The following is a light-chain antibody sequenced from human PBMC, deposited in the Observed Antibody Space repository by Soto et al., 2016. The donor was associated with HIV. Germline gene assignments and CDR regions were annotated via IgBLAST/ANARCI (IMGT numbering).Light chain of an antibody. CDR1: QGIGND. V-gene: IGKV1-6*01. CDR3: LQDYISPLT. J-gene: IGKJ4*01. Sequence: AIQMTQSPSSLSASVGDRVTITCRASQGIGNDLGWFQQTPGKAPKLLIYPASILQSGVPSRFSGSGSATDFTFTISSLQPEDIATYYCLQDYISPLTFGGGPRWRS. CDR2: PAS.